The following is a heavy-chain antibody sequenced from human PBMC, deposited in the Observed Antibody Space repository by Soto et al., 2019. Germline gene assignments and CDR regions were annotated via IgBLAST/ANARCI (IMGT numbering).Heavy chain of an antibody. V-gene: IGHV1-2*02. CDR1: GYTFTGYY. CDR2: INPNSGGT. CDR3: ARDDGLGYYYYGMDV. Sequence: ASVKVSCKASGYTFTGYYMHWVRQAPGQGLEWMGWINPNSGGTNYAQKFQGRATMTRDTSISTAYMELSRLRSDDTAVYYCARDDGLGYYYYGMDVWGQGTTVTVSS. J-gene: IGHJ6*02. D-gene: IGHD6-19*01.